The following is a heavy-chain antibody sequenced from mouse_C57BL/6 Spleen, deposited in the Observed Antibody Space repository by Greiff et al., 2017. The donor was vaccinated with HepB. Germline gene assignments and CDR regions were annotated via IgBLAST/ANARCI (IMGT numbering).Heavy chain of an antibody. CDR2: IWRGGST. Sequence: QVQLKESGPGLVQPSQSLSITCTVSGFSLPSYGVHWVRQSPGKGLEWLGVIWRGGSTDYNAAFMSRLSITKDNSKSQVFFKMNSLQADDTAIYYCAKKGPESYGSSYGYFDVWGTGTTVTVSS. CDR3: AKKGPESYGSSYGYFDV. V-gene: IGHV2-5*01. D-gene: IGHD1-1*01. CDR1: GFSLPSYG. J-gene: IGHJ1*03.